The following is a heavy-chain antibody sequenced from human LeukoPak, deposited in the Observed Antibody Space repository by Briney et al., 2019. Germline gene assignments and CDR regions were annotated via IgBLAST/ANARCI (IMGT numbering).Heavy chain of an antibody. V-gene: IGHV3-20*04. CDR2: INWNGGST. CDR3: AKNLGSGWYFPFHY. D-gene: IGHD6-19*01. Sequence: GGSLRLSCAASGFIFDDHGVSWVRQAPGKGLEWVSGINWNGGSTGYADSVKGRFTISRDNAKNSLYLQMDRLSAEDTAFYYCAKNLGSGWYFPFHYWGQGTLVTVSS. CDR1: GFIFDDHG. J-gene: IGHJ4*02.